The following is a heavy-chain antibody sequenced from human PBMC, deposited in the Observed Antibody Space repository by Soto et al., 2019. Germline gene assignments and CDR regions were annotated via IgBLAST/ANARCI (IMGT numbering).Heavy chain of an antibody. D-gene: IGHD3-22*01. CDR1: GFTVSSNY. J-gene: IGHJ4*02. Sequence: PGGSLRLSCAASGFTVSSNYMSWVRQAPGKGLEWVSVIYSGGSTYYADSVKGRFTISRDNSKNTLYLQMNSLRAEDTAVYYCARVWDYDSSGYYYWGQGTLLTVSS. CDR2: IYSGGST. CDR3: ARVWDYDSSGYYY. V-gene: IGHV3-53*01.